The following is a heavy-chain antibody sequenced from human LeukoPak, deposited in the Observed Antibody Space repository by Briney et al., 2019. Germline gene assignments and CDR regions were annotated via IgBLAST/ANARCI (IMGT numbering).Heavy chain of an antibody. CDR2: ISAYNGNT. Sequence: GASVKVSCKASGYTFTSYGISWVRQAPGQGLEWMGWISAYNGNTNYAQKLQGRVTMTTDTSTSTAYMELRSLRSDDTAVYYCARIVYSGSYHADAFDIWGQGTMVTVSS. J-gene: IGHJ3*02. CDR1: GYTFTSYG. D-gene: IGHD1-26*01. CDR3: ARIVYSGSYHADAFDI. V-gene: IGHV1-18*01.